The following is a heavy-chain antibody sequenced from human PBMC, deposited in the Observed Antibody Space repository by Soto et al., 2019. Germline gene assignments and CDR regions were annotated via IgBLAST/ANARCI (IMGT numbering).Heavy chain of an antibody. D-gene: IGHD1-26*01. CDR3: ARGTMGGSYPDY. CDR2: INTSGGST. CDR1: GYTFTSYS. Sequence: QVQLVQSGAEVKRPGASVKVSCKASGYTFTSYSVHWVRQAPGQGLEWMGIINTSGGSTTYAQKFQGRGTMTRDTSTSTVYMEVSSLRSEDTAIYYCARGTMGGSYPDYWGQGTLVTVSS. V-gene: IGHV1-46*01. J-gene: IGHJ4*02.